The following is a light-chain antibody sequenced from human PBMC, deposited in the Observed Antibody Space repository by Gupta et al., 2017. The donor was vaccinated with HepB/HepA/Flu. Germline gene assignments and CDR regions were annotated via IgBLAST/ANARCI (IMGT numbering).Light chain of an antibody. J-gene: IGKJ3*01. Sequence: DIQMTQSPSSLSASVGDRVTITCRAIQSISSYLNWYQQKPGKAPKLLIYAASSVQSGVPSRFSGSGYGTDFTLTISRRQPEDFANYYCQHRDSTPFTVGQGTNVDIK. CDR3: QHRDSTPFT. V-gene: IGKV1-39*01. CDR2: AAS. CDR1: QSISSY.